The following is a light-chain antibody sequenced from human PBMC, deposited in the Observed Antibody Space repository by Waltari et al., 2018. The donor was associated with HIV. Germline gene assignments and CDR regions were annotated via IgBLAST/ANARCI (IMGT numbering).Light chain of an antibody. J-gene: IGKJ2*01. CDR1: QSVSNN. CDR3: QQRSNWPRFT. CDR2: DAS. Sequence: EIVLTQSPATLSLSPGERATLACRPSQSVSNNFAWYQQRPGQAPRLLIYDASNRATGIPARFSGSGSGTDFTLTISSLEPEDFVVYYCQQRSNWPRFTFGQGTRLEI. V-gene: IGKV3-11*01.